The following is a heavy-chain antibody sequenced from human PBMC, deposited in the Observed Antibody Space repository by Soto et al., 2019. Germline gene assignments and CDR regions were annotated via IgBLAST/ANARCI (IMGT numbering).Heavy chain of an antibody. J-gene: IGHJ5*02. CDR2: IWYDGSNK. CDR1: GFTFSSYG. D-gene: IGHD3-10*01. V-gene: IGHV3-33*01. CDR3: ARENSYSSGYNWFDP. Sequence: QVQLVESGGGVVQPGRSLRLSCAASGFTFSSYGMHWVRQAPGKGLEWVAVIWYDGSNKYYADSVKGRFTISRDNSKNTLYLQMNSLRAEDTAVYYCARENSYSSGYNWFDPWGQGTLVTVSS.